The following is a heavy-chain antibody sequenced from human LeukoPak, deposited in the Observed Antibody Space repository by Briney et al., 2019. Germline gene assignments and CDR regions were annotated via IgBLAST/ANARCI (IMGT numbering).Heavy chain of an antibody. J-gene: IGHJ3*02. CDR2: IIPIHGIA. CDR3: ASNFMAVAGAFDI. Sequence: ASVKVSCKASGGTFSSYPIRWVRQAPGQGLEWMGSIIPIHGIANYAQRFQGRVTITADKSTSTAFMELSSLRSEDTAVYYCASNFMAVAGAFDIWGQGTMVTVSS. V-gene: IGHV1-69*02. CDR1: GGTFSSYP. D-gene: IGHD6-19*01.